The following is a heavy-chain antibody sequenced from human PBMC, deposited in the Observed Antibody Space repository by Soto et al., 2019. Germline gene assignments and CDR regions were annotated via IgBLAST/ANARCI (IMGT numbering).Heavy chain of an antibody. CDR3: ERGGGYYGSGTYPFDY. D-gene: IGHD3-10*01. Sequence: ASVKVSCKTSGYTFSNYGIAWVRQAPGQSLEWMGWISVYNYNTNYAQKLQGRVTMTRDISTSTAYMELRSLISDDTAVYYCERGGGYYGSGTYPFDYWGQGTLVTV. CDR1: GYTFSNYG. J-gene: IGHJ4*02. CDR2: ISVYNYNT. V-gene: IGHV1-18*01.